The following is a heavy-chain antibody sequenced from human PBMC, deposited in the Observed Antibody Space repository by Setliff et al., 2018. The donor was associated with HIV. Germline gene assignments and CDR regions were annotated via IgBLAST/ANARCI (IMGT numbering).Heavy chain of an antibody. V-gene: IGHV1-8*01. CDR2: MNPNSGNT. CDR3: AREGGDYYYYYMDV. D-gene: IGHD3-16*01. CDR1: GYTFTNYD. J-gene: IGHJ6*03. Sequence: WASVKVSCKASGYTFTNYDVNWVRQVTGQGLEWMGWMNPNSGNTGYGQKFQGRVTMTRNTSISTAYMELSSLRSEDTAVYYCAREGGDYYYYYMDVWGKGTTVTVSS.